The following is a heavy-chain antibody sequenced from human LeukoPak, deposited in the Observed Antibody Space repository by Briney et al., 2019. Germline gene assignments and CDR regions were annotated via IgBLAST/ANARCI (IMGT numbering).Heavy chain of an antibody. D-gene: IGHD5-18*01. Sequence: SETLSLTCIVSGGSISSTNWWSWVRQSPEKGLEWIGEIYDGGTTNYNPSFRGRVTISVDKSKNEISLKLSSVAAADTAVYYCARDKYSDGQGFDYWGQGILVTVSS. J-gene: IGHJ4*02. CDR3: ARDKYSDGQGFDY. CDR2: IYDGGTT. V-gene: IGHV4-4*02. CDR1: GGSISSTNW.